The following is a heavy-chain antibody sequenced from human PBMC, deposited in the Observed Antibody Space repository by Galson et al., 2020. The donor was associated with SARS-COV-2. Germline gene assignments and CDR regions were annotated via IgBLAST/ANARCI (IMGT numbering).Heavy chain of an antibody. J-gene: IGHJ4*02. CDR3: ARIFGYSGSWPTVDY. Sequence: SGPPLAKPTQTLTLTCTFPGFPLSTSGMCVSWIRQPPGKALEWLALIDLDDDKYYSTSLKTRLTISKDTSKNQVVLTMTNMDPVDTATYYCARIFGYSGSWPTVDYWGQGTLVTVSS. V-gene: IGHV2-70*01. CDR2: IDLDDDK. D-gene: IGHD6-13*01. CDR1: GFPLSTSGMC.